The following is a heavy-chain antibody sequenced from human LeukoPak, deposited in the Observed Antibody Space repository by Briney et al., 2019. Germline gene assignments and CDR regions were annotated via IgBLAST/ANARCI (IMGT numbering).Heavy chain of an antibody. CDR3: ARDKMGGFDY. J-gene: IGHJ4*02. V-gene: IGHV4-39*07. CDR2: IYYDGST. CDR1: GGSISSSSYY. Sequence: PSETLSLTCTVSGGSISSSSYYWGWIRQPPGKGLEWIGSIYYDGSTYYNPSLKSRVTISVDTSKNQFSLKLSSVTAADTAVYYCARDKMGGFDYWGQGTLVTVSS. D-gene: IGHD3-16*01.